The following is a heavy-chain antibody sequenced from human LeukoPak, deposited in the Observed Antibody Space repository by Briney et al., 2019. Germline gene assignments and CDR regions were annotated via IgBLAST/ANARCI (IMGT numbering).Heavy chain of an antibody. CDR3: ARPRYSGSYDFDY. CDR2: ITNSSRNI. J-gene: IGHJ4*02. Sequence: GGSLRLSCAASGFSFSDYHMNWVRQAPGKGLEWVSFITNSSRNIFYADSVKGRFTISRDNAKNSLYLQMNSLRAEDTAVYYCARPRYSGSYDFDYWGQGTLVTVSS. V-gene: IGHV3-48*04. D-gene: IGHD1-26*01. CDR1: GFSFSDYH.